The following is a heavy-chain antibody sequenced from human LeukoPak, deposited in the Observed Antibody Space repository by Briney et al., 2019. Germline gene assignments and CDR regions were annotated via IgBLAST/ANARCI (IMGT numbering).Heavy chain of an antibody. D-gene: IGHD2-2*01. J-gene: IGHJ6*02. CDR3: ARGCRVVPGVHNVGMTSYYNGMDV. CDR1: GYTFTRYY. CDR2: INPSGGDI. Sequence: ASVKVSRKPSGYTFTRYYMHWVRQAPGHAREGTGIINPSGGDISYAQKFQGRVTTTRDPSTSTVYMEVVSLRPEDTAVYYCARGCRVVPGVHNVGMTSYYNGMDVWGQGTTVTVSS. V-gene: IGHV1-46*01.